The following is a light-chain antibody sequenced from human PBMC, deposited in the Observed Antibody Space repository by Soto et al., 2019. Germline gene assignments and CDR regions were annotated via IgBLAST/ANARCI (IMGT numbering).Light chain of an antibody. V-gene: IGLV2-14*01. CDR1: SSDVGGYNY. CDR2: DVS. Sequence: QSVLTQPASVSGSPGQSITISCAGTSSDVGGYNYVSWYQQHPGKAPKSMIYDVSNRPSGVSTRFSGSKSGNTASLTISGLQAEEEADYYCNSYTTSNTRQIVFGTGTKVTVL. J-gene: IGLJ1*01. CDR3: NSYTTSNTRQIV.